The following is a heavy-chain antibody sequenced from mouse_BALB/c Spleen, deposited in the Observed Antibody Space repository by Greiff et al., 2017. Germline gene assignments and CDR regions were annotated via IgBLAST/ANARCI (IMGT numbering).Heavy chain of an antibody. Sequence: EVQVVESGGGLVKPGGSLKLSCAASGFTFSSYAMSWVRQSPEKRLEWVAEISSGGSYTYYPDTVTGRFTISRDNAKNTLYLEMSSLRSEDTAMYYCARDYGAYWGQGTLVTVSA. CDR3: ARDYGAY. CDR1: GFTFSSYA. J-gene: IGHJ3*01. CDR2: ISSGGSYT. D-gene: IGHD1-1*01. V-gene: IGHV5-9-4*01.